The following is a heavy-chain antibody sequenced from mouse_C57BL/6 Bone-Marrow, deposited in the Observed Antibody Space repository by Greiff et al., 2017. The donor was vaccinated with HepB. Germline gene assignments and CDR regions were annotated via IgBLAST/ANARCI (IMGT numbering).Heavy chain of an antibody. D-gene: IGHD1-1*01. CDR2: ISYDGSN. J-gene: IGHJ1*03. V-gene: IGHV3-6*01. Sequence: DVKLVESGPGLVKPSQSLSLTCSVTGYSITSGYYWNWIRQFPGNKLEWMGYISYDGSNNYNPSLKNRISITRDTSKNQFFLKLNSVTTEDTATYYCARAIITTVVAHWYFDVWGTGTTVTVSS. CDR3: ARAIITTVVAHWYFDV. CDR1: GYSITSGYY.